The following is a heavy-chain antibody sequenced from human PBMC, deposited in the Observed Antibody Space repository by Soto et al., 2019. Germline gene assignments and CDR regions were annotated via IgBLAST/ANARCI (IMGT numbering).Heavy chain of an antibody. J-gene: IGHJ5*02. CDR3: ARKDKSGYFNWFDP. Sequence: GESLKISCRTSGYRFTSYWIAWVRQMPGKGLEWMGIIFPSDSDTRYSPSFQGQVTIPADRSTSTVFRQWASLKASDTAVYFCARKDKSGYFNWFDPWGQGTLVTVSS. D-gene: IGHD3-22*01. V-gene: IGHV5-51*01. CDR1: GYRFTSYW. CDR2: IFPSDSDT.